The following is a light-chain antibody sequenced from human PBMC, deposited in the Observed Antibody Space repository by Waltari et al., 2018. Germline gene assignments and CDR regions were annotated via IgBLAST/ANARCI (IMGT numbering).Light chain of an antibody. V-gene: IGKV2-30*02. CDR3: MQGTHWPYT. CDR1: QSLVHSDGNTH. Sequence: DVVMTQSPLSLPVTLGQPASISCKSSQSLVHSDGNTHLNWFQQRQGQSPRRLIYRVSNRDSGVPDIFSGSGSGTDFTLKISRVEADDVGVYYCMQGTHWPYTFGQGTKLDIK. CDR2: RVS. J-gene: IGKJ2*01.